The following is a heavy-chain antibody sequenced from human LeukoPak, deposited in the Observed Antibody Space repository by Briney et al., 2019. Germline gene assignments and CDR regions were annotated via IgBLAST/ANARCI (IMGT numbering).Heavy chain of an antibody. CDR3: ARDVGGGGLAFDI. D-gene: IGHD3-16*01. J-gene: IGHJ3*02. V-gene: IGHV3-53*01. Sequence: GGSLRLSCAASGFNVRSSYMTWVRQAPGKGLEWVSVIYSDGGTYYADSVKGRFTISRDNSKNTLYLQMNSLGAEDTAVYYCARDVGGGGLAFDIWGQGTMVTVSS. CDR1: GFNVRSSY. CDR2: IYSDGGT.